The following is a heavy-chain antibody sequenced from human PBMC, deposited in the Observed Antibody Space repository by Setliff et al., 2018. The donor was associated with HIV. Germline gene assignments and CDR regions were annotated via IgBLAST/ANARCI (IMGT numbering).Heavy chain of an antibody. CDR3: ARVLRDTSCYGP. V-gene: IGHV4-34*01. CDR1: GGSFSDYY. J-gene: IGHJ5*02. Sequence: SETLSLTCAVYGGSFSDYYWSWIRQPPGKGLEWIAEIKHSGSTNYNPSLKSLVTISVDTSKNQVSLKLTSVTAADTAVYYCARVLRDTSCYGPWGQGTLVTVPQ. D-gene: IGHD2-2*01. CDR2: IKHSGST.